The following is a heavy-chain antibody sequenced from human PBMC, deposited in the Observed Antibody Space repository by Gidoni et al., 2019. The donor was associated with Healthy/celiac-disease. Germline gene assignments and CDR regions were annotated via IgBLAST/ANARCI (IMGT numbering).Heavy chain of an antibody. D-gene: IGHD6-19*01. J-gene: IGHJ4*02. CDR3: ARWSGWRSYFDN. CDR2: IYYSGST. V-gene: IGHV4-59*01. CDR1: GRSTSSYY. Sequence: QVQLQESCPGMVKPSSALSLSPTPSGRSTSSYYWSWIRQPPGKGLEWIGYIYYSGSTNYNPSLKSRVTISVDTSKNQFSLKLSSVTTADTAVYYCARWSGWRSYFDNWGQGTLVTVSS.